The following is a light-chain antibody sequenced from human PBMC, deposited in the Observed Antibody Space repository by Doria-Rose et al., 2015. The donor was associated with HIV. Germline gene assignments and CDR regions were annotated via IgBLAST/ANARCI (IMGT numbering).Light chain of an antibody. J-gene: IGKJ1*01. CDR3: HQYGTSWT. CDR1: QSFSSTY. V-gene: IGKV3-20*01. Sequence: TQSPGTLSLSPGERATLSCRASQSFSSTYLAWYQQKPGQAPSLLIYDGSTRATGIPDRFSASGSVTDLTPTINRLEPEDFALYYCHQYGTSWTCGQGTKVEI. CDR2: DGS.